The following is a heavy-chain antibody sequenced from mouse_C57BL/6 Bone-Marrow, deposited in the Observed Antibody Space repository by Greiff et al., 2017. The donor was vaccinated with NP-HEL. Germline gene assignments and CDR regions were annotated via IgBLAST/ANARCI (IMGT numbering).Heavy chain of an antibody. V-gene: IGHV1-69*01. CDR1: GYTFTSYW. D-gene: IGHD1-1*01. J-gene: IGHJ2*01. CDR2: IDPSDSYT. Sequence: QVQLQQSGAELVMPGASVKLSCKASGYTFTSYWLHWVKQRPGQGLEWIGEIDPSDSYTNYTQTFKGKSTLTVYKATSTAYLQLRSLKSEDAAVYYCARCGGVITTVVPDYWGQGTTLTVSS. CDR3: ARCGGVITTVVPDY.